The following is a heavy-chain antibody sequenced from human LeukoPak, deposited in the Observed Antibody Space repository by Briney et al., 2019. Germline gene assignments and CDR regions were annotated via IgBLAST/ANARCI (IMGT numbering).Heavy chain of an antibody. Sequence: ASVKVSCKASGGTFSSYAISWVRQAPGQGLEWMGGIIPIFGTANYAQKFQGRVTITTDESTSTAYMELSSLRSEDTAVYYCASQTGTTYYFDYWGQGTLVTVSS. D-gene: IGHD1-7*01. J-gene: IGHJ4*02. CDR1: GGTFSSYA. CDR2: IIPIFGTA. V-gene: IGHV1-69*05. CDR3: ASQTGTTYYFDY.